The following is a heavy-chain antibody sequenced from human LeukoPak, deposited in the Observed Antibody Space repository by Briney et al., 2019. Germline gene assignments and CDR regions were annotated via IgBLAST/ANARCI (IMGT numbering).Heavy chain of an antibody. V-gene: IGHV4-31*03. J-gene: IGHJ5*02. Sequence: PSQTLSLTCTVSGGSISSGGYYGSWIRQHPGKGLEWIGYIYYSGSTYYNPSLKSRVTISVDTSKNQFSLKLSSVTAADTAVYYCARDCPAAAGTRWFDPWGQGTLVTVSS. CDR1: GGSISSGGYY. CDR2: IYYSGST. CDR3: ARDCPAAAGTRWFDP. D-gene: IGHD6-13*01.